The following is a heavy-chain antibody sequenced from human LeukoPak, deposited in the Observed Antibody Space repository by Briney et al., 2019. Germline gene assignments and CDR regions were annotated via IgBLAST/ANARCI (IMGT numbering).Heavy chain of an antibody. J-gene: IGHJ4*02. Sequence: PSETLCLMRTVSSGSLSSYYWSWIPQPPGKGLEWSGYMSYSGSTNYNPSLKSRVTISVDTSKNEFSLKLSSVTAADTAVYYCARGSSGYPKRLDYWGQGTLVTVSS. V-gene: IGHV4-59*08. CDR1: SGSLSSYY. CDR3: ARGSSGYPKRLDY. D-gene: IGHD3-22*01. CDR2: MSYSGST.